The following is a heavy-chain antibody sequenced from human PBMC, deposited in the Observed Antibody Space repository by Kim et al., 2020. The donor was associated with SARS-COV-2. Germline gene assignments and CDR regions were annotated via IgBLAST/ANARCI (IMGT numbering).Heavy chain of an antibody. J-gene: IGHJ6*02. V-gene: IGHV3-21*01. D-gene: IGHD2-2*01. CDR1: GFTFSSYS. Sequence: GGSLRLSCAAFGFTFSSYSMNWVRQAPGKGLEWVSSISSSSSYIYYADSVKGRFTISRDNAKNSLYLQMNSLRAEDTAVYYCARDIVVVPAARDYYYYYGMDVWGQGTTVTVSS. CDR2: ISSSSSYI. CDR3: ARDIVVVPAARDYYYYYGMDV.